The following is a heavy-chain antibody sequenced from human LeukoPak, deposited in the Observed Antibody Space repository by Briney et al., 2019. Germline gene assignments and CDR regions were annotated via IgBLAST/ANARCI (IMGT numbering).Heavy chain of an antibody. Sequence: SGPTLVKPTQTLTLTCTFSGFSLSTNAMCVSWIRQPPGKALEWLARIDWDDDKYYSTSLKTRLTISKDTSKNQVVLTMTNMDPVDTATYYCAHSAQDLVGATTPNAFDIWGQGTMVTVSS. CDR3: AHSAQDLVGATTPNAFDI. D-gene: IGHD1-26*01. CDR1: GFSLSTNAMC. J-gene: IGHJ3*02. CDR2: IDWDDDK. V-gene: IGHV2-70*12.